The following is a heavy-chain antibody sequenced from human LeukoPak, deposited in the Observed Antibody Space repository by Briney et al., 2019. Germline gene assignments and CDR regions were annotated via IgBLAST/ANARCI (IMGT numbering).Heavy chain of an antibody. Sequence: GGSLRLSCAASGFTFSSYGMHWVRQAPGKGLEWVAVIWYDGSNKYYADSVKGRFTISRDNSKNTLYLQMNSLRAEDTAVYCCARGQLGLHYFDYWGQGTLVTVSS. J-gene: IGHJ4*02. CDR2: IWYDGSNK. D-gene: IGHD6-13*01. CDR3: ARGQLGLHYFDY. V-gene: IGHV3-33*01. CDR1: GFTFSSYG.